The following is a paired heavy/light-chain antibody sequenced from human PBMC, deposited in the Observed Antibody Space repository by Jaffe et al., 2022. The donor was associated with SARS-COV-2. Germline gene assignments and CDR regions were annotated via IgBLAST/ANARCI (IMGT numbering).Light chain of an antibody. J-gene: IGKJ1*01. Sequence: EVVLTQSPGTLSLSPGEGATLSCRASQTIRSNYLAWYQQKPGQAPRLLIYGASSRATGIPDRFSGSGSGTDFTLTISRLEPEDFAVYYCQQYGGSSRTFGQGTKVEIK. CDR1: QTIRSNY. CDR2: GAS. CDR3: QQYGGSSRT. V-gene: IGKV3-20*01.
Heavy chain of an antibody. V-gene: IGHV3-23*04. Sequence: DVQLVESGGGLVQPGESLSLSCAASGFTFSDFDMSWVRQAPGKGLEWVSTISGGGSSTYYADSVRGRFAISRDNSKITLNLQMNSLRAEDTAIYFCARKNRAMNNFDYWGQGSLVTVSS. J-gene: IGHJ4*02. CDR1: GFTFSDFD. CDR2: ISGGGSST. CDR3: ARKNRAMNNFDY.